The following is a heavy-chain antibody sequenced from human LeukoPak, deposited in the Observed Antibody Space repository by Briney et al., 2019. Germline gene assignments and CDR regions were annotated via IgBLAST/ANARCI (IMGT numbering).Heavy chain of an antibody. J-gene: IGHJ4*02. D-gene: IGHD1-26*01. CDR2: SYIKST. Sequence: PSETLSLTCTVSGGSISSFSWSWIRQFPAKGLEWIGSSYIKSTNYNPSLKSRVAISVDTSKNQFSLRLDSVTTADTAVYYCASDFSGTYYHFDYWGQGTRVSVSS. CDR3: ASDFSGTYYHFDY. V-gene: IGHV4-59*01. CDR1: GGSISSFS.